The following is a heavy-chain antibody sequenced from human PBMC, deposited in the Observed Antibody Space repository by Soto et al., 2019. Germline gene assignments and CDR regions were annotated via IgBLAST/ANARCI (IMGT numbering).Heavy chain of an antibody. Sequence: GGSLRLSCAASGFTFSSYAMSWVRQAPGKGLEWVSAISGSGGSTYYADSVKGRFTISRDNSKNTLYLQMNSLRAEDTAVYYCAKDLEVEYCSSTSFYTDAFDIWGQGTMVTVSS. CDR1: GFTFSSYA. J-gene: IGHJ3*02. V-gene: IGHV3-23*01. CDR3: AKDLEVEYCSSTSFYTDAFDI. D-gene: IGHD2-2*02. CDR2: ISGSGGST.